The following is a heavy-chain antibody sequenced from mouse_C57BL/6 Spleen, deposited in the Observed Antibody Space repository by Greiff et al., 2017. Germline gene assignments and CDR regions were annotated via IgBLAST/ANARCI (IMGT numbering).Heavy chain of an antibody. D-gene: IGHD1-1*01. Sequence: EVKVVESGGGLVRPGGSLKLSCAASGFTFSSYAMSWVRPTPEKRLEWVATISDGGSYTSYPDNVKGRFTISRDNAKNNLYLQMSHLKSEDTAMYYCARDGYYGSSYRVYFDYWGQGTTLTVAS. V-gene: IGHV5-4*01. CDR1: GFTFSSYA. CDR3: ARDGYYGSSYRVYFDY. J-gene: IGHJ2*01. CDR2: ISDGGSYT.